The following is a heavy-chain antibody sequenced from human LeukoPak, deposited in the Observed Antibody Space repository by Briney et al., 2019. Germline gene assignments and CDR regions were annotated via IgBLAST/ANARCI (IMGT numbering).Heavy chain of an antibody. CDR3: ARAAGVQLLFYGMDV. D-gene: IGHD2-2*01. CDR2: IYSGGST. V-gene: IGHV3-66*02. CDR1: GFTVSSNY. Sequence: GGSLRLTCAASGFTVSSNYMSWVRQAPGKGLEWVSVIYSGGSTYYADSVKGRFTISRDNSKNTLYLQMNSLRAEDTAMYYCARAAGVQLLFYGMDVLGQGTTVTVSS. J-gene: IGHJ6*02.